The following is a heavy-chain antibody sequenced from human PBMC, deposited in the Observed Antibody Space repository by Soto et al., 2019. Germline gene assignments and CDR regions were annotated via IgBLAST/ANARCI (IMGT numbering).Heavy chain of an antibody. V-gene: IGHV1-2*04. J-gene: IGHJ6*02. CDR1: GYSFTDYH. CDR2: INPKSGGT. CDR3: ARGDSTDCSNGVCSFFYNHDMDV. Sequence: ASVKVSCKASGYSFTDYHIHWVRQAPGQGLEWLGRINPKSGGTSTAQKFQGWVTMTTDTSISTASMELTRLTSDDTASYYCARGDSTDCSNGVCSFFYNHDMDVWGQGTTVTVSS. D-gene: IGHD2-8*01.